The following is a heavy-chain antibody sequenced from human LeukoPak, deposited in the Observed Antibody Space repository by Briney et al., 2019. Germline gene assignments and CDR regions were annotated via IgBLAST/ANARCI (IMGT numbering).Heavy chain of an antibody. CDR3: AREYQLLTGYYGMDV. CDR2: IGTAGDT. Sequence: GGSLRLSCAASGFTFSSCDMHWVRQATGKGLEWVSAIGTAGDTYYPGSVKGRFTISRENAKNSLYLQMNSLRAEDTAVYYCAREYQLLTGYYGMDVWGQGTTVIVSS. V-gene: IGHV3-13*01. J-gene: IGHJ6*02. D-gene: IGHD2-2*01. CDR1: GFTFSSCD.